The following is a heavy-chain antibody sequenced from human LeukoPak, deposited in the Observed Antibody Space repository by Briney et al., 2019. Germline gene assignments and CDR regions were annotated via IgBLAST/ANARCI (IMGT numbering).Heavy chain of an antibody. Sequence: PSETLSLTCAVSGGSINNDDYSWSWIRQPPGKGLEWIGYIYHTGSTYYNPSLKSRVTMSVERSKNQFSLNLSSVTAADTAVYYCARALSSGYDFSYFDYWGQGTLVTVSS. CDR3: ARALSSGYDFSYFDY. CDR2: IYHTGST. CDR1: GGSINNDDYS. V-gene: IGHV4-30-2*01. J-gene: IGHJ4*02. D-gene: IGHD5-12*01.